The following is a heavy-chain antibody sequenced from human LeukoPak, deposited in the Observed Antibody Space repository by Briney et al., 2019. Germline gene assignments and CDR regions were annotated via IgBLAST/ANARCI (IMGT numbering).Heavy chain of an antibody. CDR2: INHSGST. V-gene: IGHV4-34*01. J-gene: IGHJ5*02. Sequence: PSETLSLTCAVYGGSFSGYYWSWIRQPPGKGLEWIGEINHSGSTNYNPPLKSRVTISVDTSKNQFSLKLSSVTAADTAVYYCAGVVDTALGWFDPWGQGTLVTVSS. CDR3: AGVVDTALGWFDP. D-gene: IGHD5-18*01. CDR1: GGSFSGYY.